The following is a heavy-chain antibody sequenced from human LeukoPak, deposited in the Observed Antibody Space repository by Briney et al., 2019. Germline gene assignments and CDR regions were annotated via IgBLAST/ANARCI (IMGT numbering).Heavy chain of an antibody. CDR1: GFTVSGNY. Sequence: GGSLRLSCAASGFTVSGNYMTWVRQAPGKGLGWVSVTYGDGSTSYADSVKDRFTISRDISKNTFFLQMNNLRAEDTAVYYCARDLYRIVVVPHYFDYWGQGTLVTVSS. V-gene: IGHV3-66*01. CDR3: ARDLYRIVVVPHYFDY. J-gene: IGHJ4*02. D-gene: IGHD3-22*01. CDR2: TYGDGST.